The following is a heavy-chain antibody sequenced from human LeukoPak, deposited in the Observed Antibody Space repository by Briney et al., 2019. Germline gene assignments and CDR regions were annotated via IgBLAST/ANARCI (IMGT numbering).Heavy chain of an antibody. V-gene: IGHV3-33*01. CDR3: ARLGIAVAGNSDY. D-gene: IGHD6-19*01. Sequence: GGSLRLSCAASGFTFSSYGMHWVRQAPGKGLGWVAVIWYDGSNKNYVDSVKGRFTISRDNSKNTLYLQMNSLRAEDTAVYYCARLGIAVAGNSDYWGQGTLVTVSS. CDR1: GFTFSSYG. CDR2: IWYDGSNK. J-gene: IGHJ4*02.